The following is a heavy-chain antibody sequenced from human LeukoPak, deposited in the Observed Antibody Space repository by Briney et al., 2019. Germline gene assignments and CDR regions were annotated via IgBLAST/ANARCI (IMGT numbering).Heavy chain of an antibody. D-gene: IGHD3-9*01. CDR2: INPSGGST. CDR1: GYTFTSYY. J-gene: IGHJ3*02. Sequence: ASVKVSCKASGYTFTSYYMHWVRQAPGQGLEWMGIINPSGGSTSYAQKSQGRVTMTRDTSTSTVYMELSSLRSEDTAVYYCARELDILTVVYAFDIWGQGTMVTVSS. CDR3: ARELDILTVVYAFDI. V-gene: IGHV1-46*01.